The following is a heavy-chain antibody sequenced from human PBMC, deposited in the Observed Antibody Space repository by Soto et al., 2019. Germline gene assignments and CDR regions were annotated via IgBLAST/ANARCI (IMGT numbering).Heavy chain of an antibody. V-gene: IGHV4-31*03. CDR1: GGSINSGGYC. CDR3: SRGILV. CDR2: ISYGGST. J-gene: IGHJ4*02. Sequence: QVQLQESGPGLVKPSQTLSLTCTVSGGSINSGGYCWSWIRQHPGKGLDWIGCISYGGSTSYIPSLKSRVTISVDTSKNHFSLKLTSVTAADTAVYYCSRGILVWGQGALITVSS. D-gene: IGHD5-18*01.